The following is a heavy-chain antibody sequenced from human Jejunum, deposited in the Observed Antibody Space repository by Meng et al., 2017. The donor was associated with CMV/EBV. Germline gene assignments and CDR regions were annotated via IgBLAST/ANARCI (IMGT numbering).Heavy chain of an antibody. CDR3: AGWAGDVHDARPFDY. Sequence: GKSWSNFYCIGIRQCPGRGLEWIGESDRYMGTKNSSSLSRRGDLSIDKSKKQFSLKLRSVTATDTAIYYGAGWAGDVHDARPFDYWGQGTLVTVSS. CDR1: GKSWSNFY. V-gene: IGHV4-34*04. J-gene: IGHJ4*02. D-gene: IGHD2-21*01. CDR2: SDRYMGT.